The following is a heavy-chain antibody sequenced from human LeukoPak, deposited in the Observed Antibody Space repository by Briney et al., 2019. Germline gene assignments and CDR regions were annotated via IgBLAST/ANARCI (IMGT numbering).Heavy chain of an antibody. CDR2: IYHSGST. Sequence: SQTLSLTCAVSGGSISSGGYSWSWIRQPPGKGLEWIGYIYHSGSTYYNPSLKSRVTISVDRSKNQFSLKLSSVTAADTAVYYCARQIAVAGKAGFDYWGQGTPVTVSP. D-gene: IGHD6-19*01. CDR1: GGSISSGGYS. V-gene: IGHV4-30-2*01. J-gene: IGHJ4*02. CDR3: ARQIAVAGKAGFDY.